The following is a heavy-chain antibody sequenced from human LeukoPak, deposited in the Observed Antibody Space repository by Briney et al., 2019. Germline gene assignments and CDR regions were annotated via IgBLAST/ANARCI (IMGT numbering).Heavy chain of an antibody. CDR1: GFTFSSSW. CDR3: ARQRGYSYGRFDY. Sequence: PGGSLRLSCAASGFTFSSSWMSWVRQAPGKGLEWVANINQDGNEKYYLDSVKGRFTFSRDNAKNSLYLQMNSLRAEDTAVYYCARQRGYSYGRFDYWGQGTLVTVSS. CDR2: INQDGNEK. D-gene: IGHD5-18*01. J-gene: IGHJ4*02. V-gene: IGHV3-7*01.